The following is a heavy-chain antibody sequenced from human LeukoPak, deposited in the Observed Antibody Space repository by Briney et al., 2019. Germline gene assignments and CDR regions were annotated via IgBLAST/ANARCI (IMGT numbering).Heavy chain of an antibody. J-gene: IGHJ3*02. CDR2: ISGSGGST. Sequence: GGSVRLSCAASGFTFSSYAMSWVRQAPGKGLEWVSAISGSGGSTYYADSVKGRFTISRDNSKNTLYLQMNSLRAEDTAVYYCAKDETMIVVVIRFGAFDIWGQGTMVTVSS. CDR3: AKDETMIVVVIRFGAFDI. D-gene: IGHD3-22*01. V-gene: IGHV3-23*01. CDR1: GFTFSSYA.